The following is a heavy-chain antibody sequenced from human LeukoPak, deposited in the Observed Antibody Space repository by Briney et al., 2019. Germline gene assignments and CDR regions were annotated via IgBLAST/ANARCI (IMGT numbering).Heavy chain of an antibody. V-gene: IGHV1-2*02. D-gene: IGHD1-26*01. CDR1: GYTFTSYG. J-gene: IGHJ4*02. CDR3: ASTGIVGGLY. Sequence: ASVKVSCKASGYTFTSYGISWVRQAPGQGLEWMGWINPNSGGTNYAQKFQGRVSMTRDTSISTAYMELSRLRSDDTAVYYCASTGIVGGLYWGQGTLVTVSS. CDR2: INPNSGGT.